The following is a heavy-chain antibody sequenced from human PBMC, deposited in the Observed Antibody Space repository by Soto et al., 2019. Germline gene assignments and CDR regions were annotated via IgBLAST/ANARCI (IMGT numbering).Heavy chain of an antibody. J-gene: IGHJ6*02. V-gene: IGHV4-39*01. CDR1: GGSIRSSSYY. D-gene: IGHD2-21*02. CDR2: IYYSGST. CDR3: ARRVVVTATTHHYYGIDG. Sequence: QLQLQESGPGLVKPSENLSLTCTVSGGSIRSSSYYWGWISQPPGKGLEWCGSIYYSGSTYYNPSLKSRATISVDTSMTQWSLRLSSVTAADTAVYYCARRVVVTATTHHYYGIDGWGQGTTDTVS.